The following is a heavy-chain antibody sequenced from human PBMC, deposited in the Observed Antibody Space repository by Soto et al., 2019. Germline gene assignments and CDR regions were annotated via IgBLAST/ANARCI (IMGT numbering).Heavy chain of an antibody. J-gene: IGHJ3*02. D-gene: IGHD2-15*01. Sequence: QVQLQESGPGLVKPSETLSLTCTVSGGSVSSGSYYWSWIRQPPGKGLEWIGYIYYSGSTNYNPSLKSRVTISVDTSKNQFSLKLSSVTAADTAVYYCARGSGPNDAFDIWGKGTMVTVSS. V-gene: IGHV4-61*01. CDR2: IYYSGST. CDR1: GGSVSSGSYY. CDR3: ARGSGPNDAFDI.